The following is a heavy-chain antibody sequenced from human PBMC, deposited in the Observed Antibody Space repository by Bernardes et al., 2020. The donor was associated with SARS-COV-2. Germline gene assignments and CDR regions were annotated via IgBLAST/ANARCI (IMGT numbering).Heavy chain of an antibody. D-gene: IGHD6-13*01. CDR3: AKELAYGSSWRDYSYYFGMDV. Sequence: GGSLRLSCAASGFTFSNYAMSWVRQAPGKGLEWVSDISGPGRTYYADSVRGRFTISRDNSKNTLYLEMNSLRVEDTAVYYCAKELAYGSSWRDYSYYFGMDVWAKGPRSPSL. CDR1: GFTFSNYA. CDR2: ISGPGRT. V-gene: IGHV3-23*01. J-gene: IGHJ6*02.